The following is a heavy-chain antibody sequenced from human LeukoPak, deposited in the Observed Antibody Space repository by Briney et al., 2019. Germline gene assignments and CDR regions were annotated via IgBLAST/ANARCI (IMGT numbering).Heavy chain of an antibody. D-gene: IGHD2-2*01. J-gene: IGHJ5*02. V-gene: IGHV1-2*02. Sequence: ASVKVSCKASGYTFTDYYMHWLRQAPGQGLEWMGWINPNSGGTKCAQKFQGRVTMTRDTSISTMYMELSRLTSSDTAVYYCAREGDVVADVNWFDPWGQGTLVTVSS. CDR1: GYTFTDYY. CDR2: INPNSGGT. CDR3: AREGDVVADVNWFDP.